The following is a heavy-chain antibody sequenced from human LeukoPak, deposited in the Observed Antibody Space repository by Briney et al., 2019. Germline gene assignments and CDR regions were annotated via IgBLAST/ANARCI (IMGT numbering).Heavy chain of an antibody. CDR2: MNPNSGNT. D-gene: IGHD6-19*01. CDR3: TRGSSGRRDN. J-gene: IGHJ4*02. CDR1: GYTFTSCD. V-gene: IGHV1-8*01. Sequence: ASVTVSCKASGYTFTSCDINWVRQATGQRLEGMGWMNPNSGNTGYGQSFQGRITMTRDISIGTAYMELSNLTSEDTAIYYCTRGSSGRRDNWGQGTLVTVSA.